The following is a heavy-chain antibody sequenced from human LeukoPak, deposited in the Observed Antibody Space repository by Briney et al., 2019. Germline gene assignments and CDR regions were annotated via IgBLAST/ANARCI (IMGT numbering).Heavy chain of an antibody. Sequence: SETLSLTCTVSGGSISSYYWSWIRQPPGKGLEWIGYIYYSGSTNYNPSLKSRVTISVDTSKNQFSLKLSSVTAADTAVYYCARDPPYYYDSSGYNWYFDLWGRGTLVTVSS. CDR2: IYYSGST. J-gene: IGHJ2*01. CDR3: ARDPPYYYDSSGYNWYFDL. D-gene: IGHD3-22*01. V-gene: IGHV4-59*01. CDR1: GGSISSYY.